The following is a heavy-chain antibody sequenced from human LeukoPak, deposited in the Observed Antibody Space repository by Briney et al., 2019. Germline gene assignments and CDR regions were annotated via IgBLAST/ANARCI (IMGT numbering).Heavy chain of an antibody. J-gene: IGHJ6*02. CDR2: FDPEDGET. CDR1: GYTLTELS. Sequence: GASVKVSCKVSGYTLTELSMHWVRQAPGKGLEWMGGFDPEDGETIYAQKFQGRVTMTEDTSTDTAYMELSSLRSEDTAVYYCARSEVAVDTAMVAMNYYYYYGMDVWGQGTTVTVSS. CDR3: ARSEVAVDTAMVAMNYYYYYGMDV. D-gene: IGHD5-18*01. V-gene: IGHV1-24*01.